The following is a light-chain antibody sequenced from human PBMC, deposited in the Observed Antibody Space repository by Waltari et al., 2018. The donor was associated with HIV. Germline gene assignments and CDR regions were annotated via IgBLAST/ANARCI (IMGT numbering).Light chain of an antibody. CDR2: EVH. Sequence: QSALTQPASVSGSPGQSITLACPGINVDVGAFNIASWYQHHPGKAPKLIIYEVHHRPSGVSDRFSGSKSGNSASLTISGLQTADEADYYCTSYTSGSVLFGGGTNLTVL. V-gene: IGLV2-14*01. J-gene: IGLJ2*01. CDR3: TSYTSGSVL. CDR1: NVDVGAFNI.